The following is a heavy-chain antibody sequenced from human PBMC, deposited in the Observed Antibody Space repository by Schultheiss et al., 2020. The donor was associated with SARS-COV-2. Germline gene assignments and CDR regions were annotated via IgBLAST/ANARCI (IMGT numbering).Heavy chain of an antibody. CDR2: ISYDGSNK. CDR3: ARDLGNYYDSSGYYGEDY. CDR1: GFTFSNAW. D-gene: IGHD3-22*01. V-gene: IGHV3-30*01. Sequence: GESLKISCAASGFTFSNAWMSWVRQAPGKGLEWVAVISYDGSNKYYADSVKGRFTISRDNSKNTLYLQMNSLRAEDTAVYYCARDLGNYYDSSGYYGEDYWGQGTLVTVSS. J-gene: IGHJ4*02.